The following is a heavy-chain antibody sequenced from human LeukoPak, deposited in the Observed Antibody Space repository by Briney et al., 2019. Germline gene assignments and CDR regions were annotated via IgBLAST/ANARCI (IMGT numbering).Heavy chain of an antibody. CDR2: ISSDGSNK. CDR1: GFSFSNYG. D-gene: IGHD5-24*01. V-gene: IGHV3-33*01. CDR3: ARDLASIPGY. Sequence: PGGSLRLSCAASGFSFSNYGMHWVRQAPGKGLEWVAVISSDGSNKYYADSVKGRFTISRDNSKSTLYLQMNSLRAEDTAVYYCARDLASIPGYWGQGTLVTVSS. J-gene: IGHJ4*02.